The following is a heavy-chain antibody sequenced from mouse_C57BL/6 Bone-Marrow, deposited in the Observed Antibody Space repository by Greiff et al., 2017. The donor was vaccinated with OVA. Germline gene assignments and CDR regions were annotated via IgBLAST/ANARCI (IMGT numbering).Heavy chain of an antibody. CDR3: ARQGAYDYGGYFDV. CDR1: GFTFSDYG. Sequence: EVKLVESGGGLVQPGGSLKLSCAASGFTFSDYGMAWVRQAPRKGPEWVAFISNLAYSIYYADTVTGRFTISRENAKNTLYLEMSSLRSEDTAMYYCARQGAYDYGGYFDVWGTGTTVTVSS. D-gene: IGHD2-4*01. V-gene: IGHV5-15*01. J-gene: IGHJ1*03. CDR2: ISNLAYSI.